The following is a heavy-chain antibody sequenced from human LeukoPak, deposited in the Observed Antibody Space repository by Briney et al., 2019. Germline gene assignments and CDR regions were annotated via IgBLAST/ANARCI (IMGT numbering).Heavy chain of an antibody. CDR2: IIPILGIA. D-gene: IGHD3-22*01. J-gene: IGHJ4*02. CDR1: GYTFTDYG. CDR3: ARDLLRTNYYDSSGYYPFDY. V-gene: IGHV1-69*04. Sequence: GASVKVSCKASGYTFTDYGISWVRQAPGQGLEWMGRIIPILGIANYAQKFQGRVTITADKSTSTAYMELSSLRSEDTAVYYCARDLLRTNYYDSSGYYPFDYWGQGTLVTVSS.